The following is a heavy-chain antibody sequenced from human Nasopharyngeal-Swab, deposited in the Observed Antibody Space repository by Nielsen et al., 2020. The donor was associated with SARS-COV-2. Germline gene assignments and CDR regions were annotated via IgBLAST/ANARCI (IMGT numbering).Heavy chain of an antibody. Sequence: GESLKISCAASGFTFSSYWMHWVRQAPGKGLVWVSRINSGGSSTSYADSVKGRFTISRDNAKNTLYLQMNSLRAEDTAVYYCARVRGDYDSSGYYYHDGAFDIWGQGTMVTVSS. CDR1: GFTFSSYW. D-gene: IGHD3-22*01. J-gene: IGHJ3*02. CDR3: ARVRGDYDSSGYYYHDGAFDI. CDR2: INSGGSST. V-gene: IGHV3-74*01.